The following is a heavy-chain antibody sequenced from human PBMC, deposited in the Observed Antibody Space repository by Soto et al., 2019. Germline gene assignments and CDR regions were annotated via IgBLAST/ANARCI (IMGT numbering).Heavy chain of an antibody. V-gene: IGHV6-1*01. D-gene: IGHD6-25*01. CDR3: ASSSHIGSYSSGGFYFDY. J-gene: IGHJ4*02. CDR1: GDSVSSNSAA. Sequence: SQTLSLTCAISGDSVSSNSAAWNWIRQSPSRGLEWLGRTYYRSKWYNDYAVSVKSRITINPDTSKNQFSLKLNSGTPEDTVVYSSASSSHIGSYSSGGFYFDYWGQVPLVTVSS. CDR2: TYYRSKWYN.